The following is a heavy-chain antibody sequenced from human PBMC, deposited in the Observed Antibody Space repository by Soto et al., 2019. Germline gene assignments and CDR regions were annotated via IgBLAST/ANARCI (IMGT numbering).Heavy chain of an antibody. D-gene: IGHD3-10*01. V-gene: IGHV3-23*01. CDR2: VTSSGGDT. J-gene: IGHJ4*02. CDR1: GFTFSSHA. Sequence: EVQLLESGGGLVQPGGSLRLSCAASGFTFSSHAMSWVRQGPGKGLEWVSGVTSSGGDTYYADSVTGRFPISRDNSKNTLSLQMDSLRADDTAVYYCAKTGYYGSGSRAFDYWGQGTLVTVSS. CDR3: AKTGYYGSGSRAFDY.